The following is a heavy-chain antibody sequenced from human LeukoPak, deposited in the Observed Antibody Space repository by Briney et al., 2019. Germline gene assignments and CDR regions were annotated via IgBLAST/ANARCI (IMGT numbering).Heavy chain of an antibody. CDR1: GFSLSSYA. J-gene: IGHJ4*02. CDR3: VKDPPSPDPYTNYLFDY. Sequence: GGSLRLSCAASGFSLSSYAMSWVRQAPGKGLEWVSAISGSGGSTYYADSVKGRFTISRDNSKNKLYLQMNSLRVEDTAVYYCVKDPPSPDPYTNYLFDYWGQGTLVTVSS. V-gene: IGHV3-23*01. D-gene: IGHD4-11*01. CDR2: ISGSGGST.